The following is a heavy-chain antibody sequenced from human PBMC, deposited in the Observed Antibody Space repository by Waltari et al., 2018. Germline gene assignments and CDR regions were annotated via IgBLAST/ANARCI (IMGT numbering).Heavy chain of an antibody. Sequence: LQLQESRPGLVKPSDTLPLPFTVSGDPISSNTYSWAWVRQPPGEGLEWIATISYGGSTYYKPSLSRVTISIDTSKNHYSLVLTSVTAADTAVYYCARRSRDSSGHFYSDYWGQGTLVAVSS. CDR3: ARRSRDSSGHFYSDY. D-gene: IGHD3-22*01. CDR2: ISYGGST. V-gene: IGHV4-39*02. J-gene: IGHJ4*02. CDR1: GDPISSNTYS.